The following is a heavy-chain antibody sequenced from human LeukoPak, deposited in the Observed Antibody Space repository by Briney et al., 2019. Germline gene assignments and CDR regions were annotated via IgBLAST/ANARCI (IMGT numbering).Heavy chain of an antibody. V-gene: IGHV4-34*01. CDR3: AGGVATIFGVVTYYMDV. J-gene: IGHJ6*03. CDR1: AGSFSGYY. D-gene: IGHD3-3*01. Sequence: SETLSLTCAVYAGSFSGYYWSWIRQPPGKGLEWIGEINHSGSTNYNPSLKSRVTISVDTSKNQFSLKLSSVTAADTAVYYCAGGVATIFGVVTYYMDVWGKGTTITVSS. CDR2: INHSGST.